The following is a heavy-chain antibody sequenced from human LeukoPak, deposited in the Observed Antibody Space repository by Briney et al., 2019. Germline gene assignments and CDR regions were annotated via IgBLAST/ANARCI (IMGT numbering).Heavy chain of an antibody. CDR3: ARVLGSGWFSAYYYYYMDV. CDR2: ISSSSYI. J-gene: IGHJ6*03. V-gene: IGHV3-21*01. Sequence: KPGGSLRLSCAASGFTFSSYSMNWVRQAPGKGLEWVSSISSSSYIYYADSVKGRFTISRDNAKNSLYLQMNSLRAEDTAVYYCARVLGSGWFSAYYYYYMDVWGKGTTVTVSS. D-gene: IGHD6-19*01. CDR1: GFTFSSYS.